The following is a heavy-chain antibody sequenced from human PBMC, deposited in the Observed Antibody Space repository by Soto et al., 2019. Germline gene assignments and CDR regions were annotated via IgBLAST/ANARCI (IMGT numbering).Heavy chain of an antibody. CDR1: GGTFSSYA. J-gene: IGHJ6*02. D-gene: IGHD2-2*02. CDR3: ATLNIVVAPAAITNGMDV. Sequence: QVQLVQSGAEVKKPGSSVKVSCKASGGTFSSYAISWVRQAPGQGLEWMGGIIPIFGTANYAQKFQGRVTITADESTSTAYMELSSLRSEDTAVYYCATLNIVVAPAAITNGMDVWGQGTTVTVSS. V-gene: IGHV1-69*01. CDR2: IIPIFGTA.